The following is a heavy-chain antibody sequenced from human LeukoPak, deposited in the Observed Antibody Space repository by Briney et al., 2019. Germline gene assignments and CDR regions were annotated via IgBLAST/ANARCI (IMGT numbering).Heavy chain of an antibody. CDR3: ASSSQDIVVVPARGY. CDR1: GFTFSNYW. V-gene: IGHV3-74*01. Sequence: GGSLRLSCAASGFTFSNYWMHWVRQAPGEGVVWLSGITPDGSGTRYVDSVKGRFTISRDNSKNTLYLQMNSLRAEDTAVYYCASSSQDIVVVPARGYWGQGTLVTVSS. CDR2: ITPDGSGT. J-gene: IGHJ4*02. D-gene: IGHD2-2*01.